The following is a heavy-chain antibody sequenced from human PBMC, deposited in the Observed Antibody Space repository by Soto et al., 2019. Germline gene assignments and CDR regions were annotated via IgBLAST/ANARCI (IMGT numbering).Heavy chain of an antibody. V-gene: IGHV3-21*01. CDR2: ISSSSSYI. CDR3: ARDPSSGWYNAFDI. J-gene: IGHJ3*02. CDR1: GFTFSSYS. Sequence: EVQLVESGGGLVQPGGSLRLSCAASGFTFSSYSMNWVRQAPGKGLEWVSSISSSSSYIYYADSVKGRFTISRDNAKNSLYLQMNSLRAEDTAVYYCARDPSSGWYNAFDIWGQGTMVTVSS. D-gene: IGHD6-19*01.